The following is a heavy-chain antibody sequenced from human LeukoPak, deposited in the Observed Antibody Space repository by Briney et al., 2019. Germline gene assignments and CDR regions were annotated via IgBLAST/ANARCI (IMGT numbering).Heavy chain of an antibody. J-gene: IGHJ4*02. D-gene: IGHD3-22*01. V-gene: IGHV1-18*04. CDR2: INPNSGNT. Sequence: GASVKVSCKASGYTFTGYYMHWVRQAPGQGLEWMGWINPNSGNTNYAQKLQGRVTMTADTSTSTAYMELRSLRSDDTALYYCARDGHRMYYYGGSDYHFDYWGQGTLVTVSS. CDR1: GYTFTGYY. CDR3: ARDGHRMYYYGGSDYHFDY.